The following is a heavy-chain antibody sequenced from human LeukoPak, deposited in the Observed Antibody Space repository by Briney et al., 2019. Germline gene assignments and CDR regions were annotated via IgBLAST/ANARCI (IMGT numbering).Heavy chain of an antibody. CDR1: GGSISGSSYY. Sequence: SETLYLTCTVSGGSISGSSYYRGWIRQPPGKGLEWIGSIYYNPSLKSRVTISVDTSKNQFSLKLNSVTATDTAVYYCARHYGPWGQGTLVTVSS. CDR3: ARHYGP. CDR2: IY. J-gene: IGHJ4*02. V-gene: IGHV4-39*01. D-gene: IGHD3-10*01.